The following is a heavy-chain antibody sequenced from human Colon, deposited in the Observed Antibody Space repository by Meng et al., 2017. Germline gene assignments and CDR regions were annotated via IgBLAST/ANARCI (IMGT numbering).Heavy chain of an antibody. CDR1: GFSLSGYW. CDR2: IRQDGSET. J-gene: IGHJ5*02. Sequence: GALKISCAASGFSLSGYWMSWVRQAPGKGLEWVANIRQDGSETHYVDSVKGRFTISRDNGRNSIYLQMNSLRADDTALYYCARDGGTDWFDPWGPGTLVTVSS. D-gene: IGHD1-1*01. V-gene: IGHV3-7*01. CDR3: ARDGGTDWFDP.